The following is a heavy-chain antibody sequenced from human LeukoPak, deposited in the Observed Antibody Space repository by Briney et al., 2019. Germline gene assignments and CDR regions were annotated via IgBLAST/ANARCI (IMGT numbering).Heavy chain of an antibody. V-gene: IGHV3-11*04. D-gene: IGHD3-9*01. J-gene: IGHJ6*01. CDR1: GFTFSDYY. CDR2: MSGFGSTI. CDR3: ASSRYFDMDV. Sequence: PGGSLRLSCAASGFTFSDYYMNWVRQAPGKGLEWISYMSGFGSTIYYADSVKGRFTISRDNAKNSLYLQMNRLRAEDTAVYYCASSRYFDMDVWGQGTTVTVFS.